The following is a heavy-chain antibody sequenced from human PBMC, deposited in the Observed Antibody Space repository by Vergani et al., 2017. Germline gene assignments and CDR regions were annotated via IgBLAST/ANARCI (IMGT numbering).Heavy chain of an antibody. CDR1: GFTFNHYA. J-gene: IGHJ6*02. CDR3: AKANPRNSGYDYLYYYHAMDV. D-gene: IGHD5-12*01. CDR2: ISGIGGST. V-gene: IGHV3-23*01. Sequence: EVQLLESGGDLVQPGGSLRLSCAASGFTFNHYAMNWVRQAPGQGLEWVSGISGIGGSTYYAGSVKGRFTISRDSSKNTLYLQMNSLSAGDTAVYYCAKANPRNSGYDYLYYYHAMDVWGQGTTVTVSS.